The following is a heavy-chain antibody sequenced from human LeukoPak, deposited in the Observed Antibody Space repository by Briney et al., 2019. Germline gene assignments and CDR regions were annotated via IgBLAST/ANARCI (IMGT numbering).Heavy chain of an antibody. Sequence: EASVKVSGKASGYTFTSYDINWVRQATGQGLEWMGWMNPNSGNTGYAQKFQGRVTMTRNTSISTAYMELSSLRSEDTAVYYCARGPANYYGGEYYYGMDVWGQGTTVTVSS. J-gene: IGHJ6*02. CDR3: ARGPANYYGGEYYYGMDV. V-gene: IGHV1-8*01. D-gene: IGHD3-10*01. CDR1: GYTFTSYD. CDR2: MNPNSGNT.